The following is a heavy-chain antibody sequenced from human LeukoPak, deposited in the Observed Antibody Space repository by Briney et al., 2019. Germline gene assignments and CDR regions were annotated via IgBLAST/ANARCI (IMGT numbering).Heavy chain of an antibody. J-gene: IGHJ6*03. Sequence: KPSETLSLTCAVYGGSFSGYYWSWIRQPPGKGLEWIGSLYYSGNTYYNPSLKSRVTISVDTSKNQFSLKLSSVTAADTAVYYCARNIAVAGRGDYMDVWGKGTTVTISS. D-gene: IGHD6-19*01. CDR2: LYYSGNT. CDR3: ARNIAVAGRGDYMDV. CDR1: GGSFSGYY. V-gene: IGHV4-34*01.